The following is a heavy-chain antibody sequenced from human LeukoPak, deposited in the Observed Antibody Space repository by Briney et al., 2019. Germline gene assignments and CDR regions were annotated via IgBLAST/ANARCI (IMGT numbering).Heavy chain of an antibody. D-gene: IGHD3-22*01. J-gene: IGHJ4*02. CDR1: GFTFSSYS. Sequence: GGSLRLSCAASGFTFSSYSMNWVRQAPGKGLEWVSVIYSGGSTYYADSVKGRFTISRDNSKNTLYLQMNSLRAEDTAVYYCARDRWYYYDSSGYYPAYYFDYWGQGTLVTVSS. CDR3: ARDRWYYYDSSGYYPAYYFDY. V-gene: IGHV3-66*01. CDR2: IYSGGST.